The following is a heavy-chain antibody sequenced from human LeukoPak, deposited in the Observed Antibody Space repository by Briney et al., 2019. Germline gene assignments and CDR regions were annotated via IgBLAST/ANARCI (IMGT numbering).Heavy chain of an antibody. V-gene: IGHV4-38-2*02. J-gene: IGHJ4*02. CDR1: GYSISSGYY. CDR3: ARDFEQWLVRRGVDY. D-gene: IGHD6-19*01. Sequence: SETLSLTCTVSGYSISSGYYWGWIRQPPGKGLEWIGGIYHSGSTYYNPSLKSRVTISVDTSKNQFSLKLSSVTAADTAVYYCARDFEQWLVRRGVDYWGQGTLVTVSS. CDR2: IYHSGST.